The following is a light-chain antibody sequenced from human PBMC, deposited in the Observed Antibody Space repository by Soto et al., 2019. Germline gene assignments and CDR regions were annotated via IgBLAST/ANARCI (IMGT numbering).Light chain of an antibody. V-gene: IGKV3-11*01. Sequence: VVSQSPGTLSLSPGERATLSCGASQTLKSYSLAWYQQKAGQAPRLLIHDASHRAAGIPARFSGSGFGTDFTLTISSLEPEDAAVYYCQQRSNWPPITFGQGTRLEI. CDR2: DAS. CDR3: QQRSNWPPIT. CDR1: QTLKSY. J-gene: IGKJ5*01.